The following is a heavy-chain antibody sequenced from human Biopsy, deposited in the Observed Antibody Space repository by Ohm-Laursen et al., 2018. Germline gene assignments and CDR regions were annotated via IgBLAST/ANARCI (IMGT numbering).Heavy chain of an antibody. J-gene: IGHJ4*01. Sequence: SLRLSCAAPGFIFSDYGMRWVRQAPGKGLEWVSGISGSSNNIIYADSVRGRFTISRDNAKSSLYLEMNSLRSEDTAFYYCTKRRTAVRPFDSWGHGTLVTVSS. V-gene: IGHV3-9*01. CDR3: TKRRTAVRPFDS. CDR2: ISGSSNNI. CDR1: GFIFSDYG. D-gene: IGHD6-25*01.